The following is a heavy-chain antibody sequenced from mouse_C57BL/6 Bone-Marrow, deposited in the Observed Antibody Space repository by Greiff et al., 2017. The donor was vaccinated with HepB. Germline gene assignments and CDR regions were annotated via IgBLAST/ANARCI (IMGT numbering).Heavy chain of an antibody. J-gene: IGHJ3*01. CDR2: ISSGSSTI. CDR3: ARPSWLLLPFAY. V-gene: IGHV5-17*01. Sequence: EVQVVESGGGLVKPGGSLKLSCAASGFTFSDYGMHWVRQAPEKGLEWVAYISSGSSTIYYADTVKGRFTISRDNAKNTLFLQMTSLRSEDTAMYYCARPSWLLLPFAYWGQGTLVTVSA. D-gene: IGHD2-3*01. CDR1: GFTFSDYG.